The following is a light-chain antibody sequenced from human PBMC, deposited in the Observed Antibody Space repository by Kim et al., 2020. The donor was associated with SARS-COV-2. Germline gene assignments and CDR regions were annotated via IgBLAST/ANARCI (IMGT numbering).Light chain of an antibody. CDR3: QAWDSSTVVV. Sequence: SYELTQPPSVSVSPGQTASITCSGDKLGDKYACWYQQKPGQSPVLVIYQDSKRPSGIPVRFSGSNSGNTATLTISGTQAMDEADYYCQAWDSSTVVVFGGGTQMTVL. V-gene: IGLV3-1*01. CDR1: KLGDKY. CDR2: QDS. J-gene: IGLJ2*01.